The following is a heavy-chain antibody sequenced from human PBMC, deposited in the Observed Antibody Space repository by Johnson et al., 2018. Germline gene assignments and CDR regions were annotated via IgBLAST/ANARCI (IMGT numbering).Heavy chain of an antibody. CDR1: GFTFSSYW. D-gene: IGHD1-20*01. Sequence: VQLVESGGGLVQPGGSXRLSCAASGFTFSSYWMHWVRQAPGKGLVWVSRINSDGSTTNYADSVKGRFTISRDNAKNTFYLQMNSLRAEDTAVYYCARAVTGTNDYWGQGTLVTVSS. CDR2: INSDGSTT. V-gene: IGHV3-74*02. CDR3: ARAVTGTNDY. J-gene: IGHJ4*02.